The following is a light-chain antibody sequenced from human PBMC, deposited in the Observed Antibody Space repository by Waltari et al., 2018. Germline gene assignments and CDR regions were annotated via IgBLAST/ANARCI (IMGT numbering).Light chain of an antibody. CDR3: QAWDGSTGM. CDR1: KLGDKY. CDR2: QAN. Sequence: SYDLTQPPSVSVSPGQTGTITCSGDKLGDKYVSWYKQKSGQSHALVIYQANKCLSGIPERFSGSNSRNSATLTISGTQAMDEADYYCQAWDGSTGMFGVGTKLTVL. J-gene: IGLJ3*02. V-gene: IGLV3-1*01.